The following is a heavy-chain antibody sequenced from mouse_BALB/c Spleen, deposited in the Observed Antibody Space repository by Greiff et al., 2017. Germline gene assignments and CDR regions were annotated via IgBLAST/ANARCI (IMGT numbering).Heavy chain of an antibody. CDR3: ARSGSSYVHFDY. Sequence: QVQLKQSGPELVRPGESVKISCKGSGYTFTDYAMHWVKQSHAKSLEWIGVISIYYDNTNYNQKFKGKATMTVDKSSSTAYMELARLTSEDSAIYYCARSGSSYVHFDYWGQGTTLTVSS. D-gene: IGHD1-1*01. J-gene: IGHJ2*01. CDR2: ISIYYDNT. CDR1: GYTFTDYA. V-gene: IGHV1-67*01.